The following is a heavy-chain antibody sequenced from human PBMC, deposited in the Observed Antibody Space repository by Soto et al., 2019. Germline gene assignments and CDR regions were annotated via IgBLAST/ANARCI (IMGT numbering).Heavy chain of an antibody. CDR2: ISAYNGNT. V-gene: IGHV1-18*04. J-gene: IGHJ3*02. CDR3: GITMVRGVISGAFDI. CDR1: GYTFTSYG. Sequence: QVPLVQSGAEVKKPGASVKVSCKASGYTFTSYGISWVRQAPGQGLEWMGWISAYNGNTNYAQKLQGRVTMTTDTSTSTAYMELRSLRSDDTAVYYCGITMVRGVISGAFDIWGQGTMVTVSS. D-gene: IGHD3-10*01.